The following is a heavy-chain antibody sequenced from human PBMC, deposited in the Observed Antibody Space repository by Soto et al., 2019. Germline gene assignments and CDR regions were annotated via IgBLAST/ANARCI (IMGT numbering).Heavy chain of an antibody. D-gene: IGHD4-17*01. Sequence: LSLTCSDSGGSITTHSYFWGWIRQPPGKGLEWIGSLSYSGITYDNPSLNSRVTISVDTSKNQISMRLSSVTAADTAVYYCARTVKQYYYGMDVWGRGTTVTVSS. V-gene: IGHV4-39*01. CDR2: LSYSGIT. CDR1: GGSITTHSYF. J-gene: IGHJ6*02. CDR3: ARTVKQYYYGMDV.